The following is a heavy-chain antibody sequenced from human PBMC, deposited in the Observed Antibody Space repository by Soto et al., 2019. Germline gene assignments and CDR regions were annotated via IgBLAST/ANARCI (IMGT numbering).Heavy chain of an antibody. CDR2: SHQSGRT. Sequence: QVQLQESGPGLVKPSGTLSHTCTVSGDSMSSSNWWNWVRQIPGKGLQWIGESHQSGRTNYNPSLXSXVXIXXDESKNRFSLDLNSVTAADTGVYFCARSEATVLDSWGQGTLVIVSS. V-gene: IGHV4-4*02. CDR1: GDSMSSSNW. D-gene: IGHD4-17*01. CDR3: ARSEATVLDS. J-gene: IGHJ4*02.